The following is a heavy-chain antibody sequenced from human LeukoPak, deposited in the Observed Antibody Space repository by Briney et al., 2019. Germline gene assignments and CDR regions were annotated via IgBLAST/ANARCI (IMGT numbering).Heavy chain of an antibody. V-gene: IGHV4-34*01. Sequence: SETLSLTCAVYGGSFSAYYWSWIRQPPVKGLEWIGEINHSGSTNYNPSLKSRVTISVDTSKNQFSLKLSSVTAADTAVYYCARARVGSYFDYWGQGTLVTVSS. D-gene: IGHD2-15*01. J-gene: IGHJ4*02. CDR1: GGSFSAYY. CDR3: ARARVGSYFDY. CDR2: INHSGST.